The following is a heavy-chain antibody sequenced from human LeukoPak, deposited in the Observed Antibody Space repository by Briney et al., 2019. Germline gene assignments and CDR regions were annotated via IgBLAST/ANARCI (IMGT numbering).Heavy chain of an antibody. J-gene: IGHJ6*03. V-gene: IGHV4-38-2*02. CDR2: FHYSGST. CDR3: ARDSTNVLTGPPSDYYYYMDV. Sequence: PSETLSLTCTVSGYSISSAYYWGWIRQPPGKGLEWIGSFHYSGSTYYNPSLKSRVTISVDTSKNQFSLNLRSVTAADTAVYYCARDSTNVLTGPPSDYYYYMDVWGKGTTVTVSS. D-gene: IGHD3-9*01. CDR1: GYSISSAYY.